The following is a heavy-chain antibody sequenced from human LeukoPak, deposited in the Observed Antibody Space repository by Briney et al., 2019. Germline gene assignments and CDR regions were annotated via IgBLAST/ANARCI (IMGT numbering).Heavy chain of an antibody. CDR2: VYYSGST. CDR3: ARIHRYCSGGACYVLDN. J-gene: IGHJ4*02. Sequence: SETLSLTCTVSGGSISPYYWSWIRQPPGRGLEWIGYVYYSGSTNYNPSFKSRITISVDTSRNQFSLQLSSVTAADTAVYYCARIHRYCSGGACYVLDNWGQGTLVAVSS. V-gene: IGHV4-59*01. D-gene: IGHD2-15*01. CDR1: GGSISPYY.